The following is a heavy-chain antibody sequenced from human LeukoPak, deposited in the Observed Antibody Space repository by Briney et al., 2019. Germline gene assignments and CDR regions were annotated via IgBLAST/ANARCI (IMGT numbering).Heavy chain of an antibody. CDR3: ARQELGSGYRDFDY. J-gene: IGHJ4*02. V-gene: IGHV4-39*01. Sequence: SETLSLTCTVSGGSISSSSYYWGWIRQPPGKGLEWIGSIYYSGSTYYNPSLKSRVTISVDTSKNQFSLKLSSVTAADTAVYYCARQELGSGYRDFDYWGQGTLVTVSS. CDR2: IYYSGST. CDR1: GGSISSSSYY. D-gene: IGHD3-22*01.